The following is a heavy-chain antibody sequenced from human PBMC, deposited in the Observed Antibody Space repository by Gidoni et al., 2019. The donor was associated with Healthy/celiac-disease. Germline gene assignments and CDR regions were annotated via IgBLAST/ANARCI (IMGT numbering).Heavy chain of an antibody. CDR3: ATHGEWFGGSTLGSEVDY. D-gene: IGHD3-10*01. CDR2: INHSGST. J-gene: IGHJ4*02. V-gene: IGHV4-34*01. Sequence: QVQLQQWGAGLLKPSETLSLTCDVYGGSFSGYYWSWFRQPPGKGLEWIGEINHSGSTNYNPSLKSRVTISVDTSKNQFSLKLSSVTAADTAVYYCATHGEWFGGSTLGSEVDYWGQGTLVTVSS. CDR1: GGSFSGYY.